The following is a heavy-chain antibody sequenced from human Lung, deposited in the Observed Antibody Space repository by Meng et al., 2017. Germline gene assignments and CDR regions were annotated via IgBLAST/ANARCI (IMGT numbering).Heavy chain of an antibody. Sequence: PWGAGLLGHSENLAPTWSFNGGAISGSYWSWIRQSPAKGLEWIGKINHGGSTNYNPSLESRVTISVDTPKNQFSLWLTSMTVADTAVYYCARERHSTIIRGVIDFWGQGALVTVSS. CDR3: ARERHSTIIRGVIDF. V-gene: IGHV4-34*01. CDR1: GGAISGSY. CDR2: INHGGST. J-gene: IGHJ4*02. D-gene: IGHD3-10*01.